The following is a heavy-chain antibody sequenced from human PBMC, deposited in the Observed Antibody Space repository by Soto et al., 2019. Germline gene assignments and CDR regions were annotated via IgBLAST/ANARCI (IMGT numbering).Heavy chain of an antibody. J-gene: IGHJ4*02. CDR3: ARDRLGNVQLWSAFFDY. Sequence: PGGSLRLSCAASGFTFSSYAMHWVRQAPGKGLEWVAVISYDGSNKYYADSVKGRFTISRDNSKNTLYLQMNSLRAEDTAVYYCARDRLGNVQLWSAFFDYWGQGTLVTVSS. CDR2: ISYDGSNK. V-gene: IGHV3-30-3*01. D-gene: IGHD5-18*01. CDR1: GFTFSSYA.